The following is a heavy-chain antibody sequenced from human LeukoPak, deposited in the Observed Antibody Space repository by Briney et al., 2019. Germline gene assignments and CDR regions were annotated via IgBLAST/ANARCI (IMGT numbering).Heavy chain of an antibody. V-gene: IGHV3-23*01. Sequence: GGSMRLSCAASGFTFSSYAMSWVRQAPGKGLEWVSSISGSGGSTYYADSVKGRFTISRDNSKNTLYLQMNSLRAEDTAVYYCATPMIVVVMVDYWGQGTLVTVSS. CDR1: GFTFSSYA. D-gene: IGHD3-22*01. CDR2: ISGSGGST. CDR3: ATPMIVVVMVDY. J-gene: IGHJ4*02.